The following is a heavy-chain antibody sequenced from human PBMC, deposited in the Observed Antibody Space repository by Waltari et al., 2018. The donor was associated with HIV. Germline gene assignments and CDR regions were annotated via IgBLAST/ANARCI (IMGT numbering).Heavy chain of an antibody. CDR1: GLTFSSYW. CDR2: IKQDGSEK. V-gene: IGHV3-7*01. J-gene: IGHJ4*02. CDR3: ARARHNSGSYYPHFDY. D-gene: IGHD1-26*01. Sequence: EVQLVESGGGLVQPGGSLRLSCAASGLTFSSYWMTWVRPAPGKGLEWVANIKQDGSEKYYVDSVKGRFTISRDNAKNSLYLQMNSLRADDTAVYYCARARHNSGSYYPHFDYWGQGILVTVSS.